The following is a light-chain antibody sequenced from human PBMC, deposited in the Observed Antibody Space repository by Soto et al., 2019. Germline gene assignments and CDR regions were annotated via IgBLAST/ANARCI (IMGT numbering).Light chain of an antibody. CDR3: QQYNDWPRT. J-gene: IGKJ1*01. V-gene: IGKV3-15*01. Sequence: EIVMTQSPVTLSLSPGDRATLSCRASQSVANNLAWFQQRPGQAPRLLVYGASATATGIPASFSGSGSGTEFTLTISSLQSEDFAVYYCQQYNDWPRTFGQGTKVEI. CDR1: QSVANN. CDR2: GAS.